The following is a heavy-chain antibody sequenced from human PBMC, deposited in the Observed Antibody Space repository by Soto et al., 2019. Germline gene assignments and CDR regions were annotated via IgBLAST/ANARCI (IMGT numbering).Heavy chain of an antibody. D-gene: IGHD5-12*01. CDR3: ASEVRYSVYDR. V-gene: IGHV3-48*01. CDR2: ISSSSSTI. J-gene: IGHJ1*01. Sequence: GGSLRLSCAASGFTFSSYSMNWVRQAPGKGLEWVSYISSSSSTIYYADSVKGRFTISRDNAKNSLYLQMNSLRAEDTAVYYCASEVRYSVYDRWGQGTLVTVSS. CDR1: GFTFSSYS.